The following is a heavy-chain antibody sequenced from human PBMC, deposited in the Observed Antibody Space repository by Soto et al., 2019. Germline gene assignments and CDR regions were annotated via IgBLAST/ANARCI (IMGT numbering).Heavy chain of an antibody. Sequence: QVHLQESGPGLVKPSETLSLTCTVSGGSISSYYWSWIRQPPGKGLEWIGYIYYSGSTNYNPSLKSRVTKSVDTSKNQFSLKLRSVTAADTAVYYCARHPYYYYGMDVWGQGTTVTVSS. CDR2: IYYSGST. CDR1: GGSISSYY. CDR3: ARHPYYYYGMDV. V-gene: IGHV4-59*08. J-gene: IGHJ6*02.